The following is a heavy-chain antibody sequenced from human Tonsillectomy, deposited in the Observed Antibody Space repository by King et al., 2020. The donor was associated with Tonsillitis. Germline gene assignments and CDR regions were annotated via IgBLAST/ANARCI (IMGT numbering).Heavy chain of an antibody. V-gene: IGHV4-30-2*01. Sequence: QLQESGSGLVKPSQTLSLTCAVSGGSISSGGYSWSWIRQPPGKGLEWIGYIYHSGSTYYNPSLKSRVTISVDRSKNQFSLKLSSVTAADTAVYYCARSVQLEPVLDKIGRNYYGMDVWGQGTTVTFSS. J-gene: IGHJ6*02. CDR1: GGSISSGGYS. CDR2: IYHSGST. D-gene: IGHD1-1*01. CDR3: ARSVQLEPVLDKIGRNYYGMDV.